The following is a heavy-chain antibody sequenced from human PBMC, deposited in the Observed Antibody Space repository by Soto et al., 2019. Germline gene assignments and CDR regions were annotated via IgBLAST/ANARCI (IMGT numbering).Heavy chain of an antibody. V-gene: IGHV3-30*01. CDR2: VSYDGSNT. Sequence: QVQLVESGGGVVQPGRSLRLSCAASGFTFSTYAMHWVRQAPGEGLEWVAVVSYDGSNTYYADSVKGRFTISRDNSKNTLFLQMNSLRAEDTAIYYCASGHSYDSSGYHYVREYWGQGTLVTVSS. J-gene: IGHJ4*02. D-gene: IGHD3-22*01. CDR1: GFTFSTYA. CDR3: ASGHSYDSSGYHYVREY.